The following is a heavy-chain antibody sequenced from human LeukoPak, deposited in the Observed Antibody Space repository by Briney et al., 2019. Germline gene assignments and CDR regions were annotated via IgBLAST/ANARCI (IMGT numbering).Heavy chain of an antibody. V-gene: IGHV3-21*01. Sequence: GGSLRLSCAASGFTFSSYSMNWVRQAPGKGLEWVSSISSSSSYIYYADSVKGRFTISRDNAKKSLYLQMNSLRAEDTAVYYCASGGLTTLDYWGQGTLVTVSS. D-gene: IGHD4-17*01. J-gene: IGHJ4*02. CDR3: ASGGLTTLDY. CDR2: ISSSSSYI. CDR1: GFTFSSYS.